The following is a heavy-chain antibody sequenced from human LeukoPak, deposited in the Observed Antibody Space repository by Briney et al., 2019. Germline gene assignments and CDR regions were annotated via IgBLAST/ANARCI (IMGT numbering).Heavy chain of an antibody. CDR1: GYSSSNYG. D-gene: IGHD2-2*01. Sequence: GASVKVSCKASGYSSSNYGISWVRQAPGQGLEWMGGIIPIFGTANYAQKFQGRVTITADKSTSTAYMELSSLRSEDTAVYYCARAAVPYDTNWFDPWGQGALVTVSS. CDR3: ARAAVPYDTNWFDP. V-gene: IGHV1-69*06. CDR2: IIPIFGTA. J-gene: IGHJ5*02.